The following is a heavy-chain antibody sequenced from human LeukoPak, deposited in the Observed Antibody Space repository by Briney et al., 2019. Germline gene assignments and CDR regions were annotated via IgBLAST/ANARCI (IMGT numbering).Heavy chain of an antibody. CDR3: AATLWFGELANNYFDY. D-gene: IGHD3-10*01. CDR1: GFTFSSYG. J-gene: IGHJ4*02. CDR2: IRYDGSNK. Sequence: GGSLRLSCAASGFTFSSYGMHWVRQAPGKGLEWVAFIRYDGSNKYYADSVKGRFTISRDNSKNTLYLQMNSLRAEDTAVYYCAATLWFGELANNYFDYWGQGTLVTVSS. V-gene: IGHV3-30*02.